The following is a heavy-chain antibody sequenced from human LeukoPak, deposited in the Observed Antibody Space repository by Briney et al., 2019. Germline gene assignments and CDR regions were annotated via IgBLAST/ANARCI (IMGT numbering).Heavy chain of an antibody. CDR3: ARDSHPGGYYYYGMDV. Sequence: PGGSLRLSCAASGFTFSSYAMHWVRQAPGKGLEWVAVISYDGSNKYYADSVKGRFTISRDNSKNTLYLQMNSLRAEDTAVYYCARDSHPGGYYYYGMDVWGQGTTVTVSS. J-gene: IGHJ6*02. D-gene: IGHD1-1*01. CDR2: ISYDGSNK. CDR1: GFTFSSYA. V-gene: IGHV3-30*14.